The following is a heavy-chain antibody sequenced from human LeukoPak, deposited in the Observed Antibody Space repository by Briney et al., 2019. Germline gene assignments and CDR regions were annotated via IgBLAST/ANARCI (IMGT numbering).Heavy chain of an antibody. V-gene: IGHV3-53*01. J-gene: IGHJ2*01. CDR3: ARDRSGVSTISPYWYFDL. CDR2: IYSSGNT. CDR1: GFTVSSNY. Sequence: GGSLRLSCAASGFTVSSNYMSWVRQVPGKGLEWVSVIYSSGNTDYADSVKGRFTISRDNSKNTLYLQMNSLRAEDTAVYHCARDRSGVSTISPYWYFDLWGRGTLVTVSS. D-gene: IGHD5/OR15-5a*01.